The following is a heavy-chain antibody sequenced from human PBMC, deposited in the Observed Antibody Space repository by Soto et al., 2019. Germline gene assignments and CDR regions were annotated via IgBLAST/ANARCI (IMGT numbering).Heavy chain of an antibody. CDR2: VNPTGGST. V-gene: IGHV1-46*03. CDR1: GYTFTSCC. D-gene: IGHD6-13*01. J-gene: IGHJ4*02. CDR3: ARHLAAGDS. Sequence: QVQLVQSGAEVKKPGDSVRVSCKASGYTFTSCCIHWVRQAPGQGLEWMAIVNPTGGSTNYAQKFQGRVTVTFDTSTSTVFMELNSLRYDYTAVYYCARHLAAGDSWGQGTLVTVSS.